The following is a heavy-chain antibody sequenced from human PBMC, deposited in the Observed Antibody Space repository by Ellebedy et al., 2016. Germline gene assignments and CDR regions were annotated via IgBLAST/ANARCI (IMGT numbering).Heavy chain of an antibody. J-gene: IGHJ4*02. D-gene: IGHD5-18*01. CDR2: INPNSGGT. Sequence: ASVKVSXXASGYTFTGYYMHWVRQAPGQGLEWMGWINPNSGGTNYAQKFQGRVTMTRDTSISTAYMELSRLRSDDTAVYYCARGGNRETATDFDYWGQGTLVTVSS. CDR3: ARGGNRETATDFDY. V-gene: IGHV1-2*02. CDR1: GYTFTGYY.